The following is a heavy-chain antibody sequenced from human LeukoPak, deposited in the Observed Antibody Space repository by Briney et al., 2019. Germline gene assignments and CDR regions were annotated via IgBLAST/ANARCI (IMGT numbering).Heavy chain of an antibody. CDR2: INHSGST. D-gene: IGHD3-16*02. CDR3: ARSDRYGLVGI. Sequence: SETLSLTCAVYGGSFSGYYWSWIRQPPGKGLEWIGEINHSGSTNYNPSLKSRVTISVDTSKNQFSLKLSSVTAADTAVYYCARSDRYGLVGIWGQGTMVTVSS. CDR1: GGSFSGYY. V-gene: IGHV4-34*01. J-gene: IGHJ3*02.